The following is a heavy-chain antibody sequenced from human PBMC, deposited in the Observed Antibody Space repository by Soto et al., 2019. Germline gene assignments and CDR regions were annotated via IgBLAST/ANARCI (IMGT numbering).Heavy chain of an antibody. CDR3: ARDVAALDY. CDR2: INTYNGNT. CDR1: AYTFTNYG. Sequence: ASVKVSCKASAYTFTNYGISWVRQAPGQGLEWMGWINTYNGNTNYAQKFQGRVTITRDTSASTAYMELSSLRSEDTAVYYCARDVAALDYWGQGTQVTVSS. J-gene: IGHJ4*02. D-gene: IGHD6-13*01. V-gene: IGHV1-18*01.